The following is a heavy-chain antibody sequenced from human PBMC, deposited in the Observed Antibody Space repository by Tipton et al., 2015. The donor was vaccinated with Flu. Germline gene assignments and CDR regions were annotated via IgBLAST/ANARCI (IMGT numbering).Heavy chain of an antibody. J-gene: IGHJ4*02. D-gene: IGHD3-10*01. CDR3: ARLLLWVGDRDY. V-gene: IGHV4-38-2*01. CDR2: IYHSGST. Sequence: TLSLTCAVSGYSISSGYYWGWIRQPPGKGLEWIGSIYHSGSTYYNPSLKSRVTISVDTSKNQFSLKLSSVTAADTAMYYCARLLLWVGDRDYWGQGTQVTVSS. CDR1: GYSISSGYY.